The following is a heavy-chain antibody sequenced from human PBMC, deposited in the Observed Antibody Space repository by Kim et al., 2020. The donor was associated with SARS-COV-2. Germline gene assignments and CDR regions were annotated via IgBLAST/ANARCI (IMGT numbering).Heavy chain of an antibody. V-gene: IGHV3-48*03. Sequence: GGSLRLSCAASGFTFSSYEMNWVRQAPGKGLEWVSYISSSGRTIYYADSVKGRFTISRDNAKNSLYLQMNSLRAEDTAVYYCARENKWLLKYYGMDVWCQGTTVTVSS. CDR1: GFTFSSYE. D-gene: IGHD3-22*01. CDR3: ARENKWLLKYYGMDV. CDR2: ISSSGRTI. J-gene: IGHJ6*02.